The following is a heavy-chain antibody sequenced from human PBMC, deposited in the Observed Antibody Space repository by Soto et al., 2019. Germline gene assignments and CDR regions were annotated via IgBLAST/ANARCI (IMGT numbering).Heavy chain of an antibody. CDR1: GFTFSSYA. Sequence: PGGSLRLSCAASGFTFSSYAMSWVRQAPGEGLEWVSAISGSGGSTYYADSEKGRITISRDNSKNTLYLQMNSLRAEDTAVYYCAGGLGAAMVSYHYYGMEVWGQGTTVTVSS. CDR3: AGGLGAAMVSYHYYGMEV. V-gene: IGHV3-23*01. D-gene: IGHD5-18*01. J-gene: IGHJ6*02. CDR2: ISGSGGST.